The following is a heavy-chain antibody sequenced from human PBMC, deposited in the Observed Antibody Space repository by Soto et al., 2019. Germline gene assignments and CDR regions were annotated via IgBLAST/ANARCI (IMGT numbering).Heavy chain of an antibody. CDR1: GFTFNTYG. Sequence: GGPLRLSCSASGFTFNTYGMHWVRQAPGKGLEWVAVISYDAKSKLYVDSVRGRFTISRDNSKNTLFLQMDSLRPEDTALYYCARGLLAAGPFDSWGQGTLVTVSS. J-gene: IGHJ4*02. CDR3: ARGLLAAGPFDS. D-gene: IGHD2-8*02. V-gene: IGHV3-30*03. CDR2: ISYDAKSK.